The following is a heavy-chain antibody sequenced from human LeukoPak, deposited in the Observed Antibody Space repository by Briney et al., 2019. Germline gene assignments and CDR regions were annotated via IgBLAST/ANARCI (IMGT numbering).Heavy chain of an antibody. CDR2: IYYSGST. J-gene: IGHJ4*02. CDR3: ARQGGDDILTGYYTGKYYFDY. V-gene: IGHV4-39*01. D-gene: IGHD3-9*01. CDR1: GFTFSSYW. Sequence: GSLRLSCAASGFTFSSYWMHWVRQAPGKGLEWIGSIYYSGSTYYNPSLKSRVTISVDTSKDQFSLKLSSVTAADTAVYYCARQGGDDILTGYYTGKYYFDYWGQGTLVTVSS.